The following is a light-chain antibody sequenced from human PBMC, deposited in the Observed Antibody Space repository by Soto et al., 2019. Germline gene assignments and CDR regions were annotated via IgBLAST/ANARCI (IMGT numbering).Light chain of an antibody. J-gene: IGLJ1*01. V-gene: IGLV2-14*01. CDR1: GSDVGGYNY. Sequence: QSALTQPASVSGSPGQSITISCTGTGSDVGGYNYVSWYQQHPGKAPKLIICEVINRPSGVSNRFSGSKSGNTASLTISGLQAEDEADYYCSSYTSRSNLVFGSGTKLTVL. CDR2: EVI. CDR3: SSYTSRSNLV.